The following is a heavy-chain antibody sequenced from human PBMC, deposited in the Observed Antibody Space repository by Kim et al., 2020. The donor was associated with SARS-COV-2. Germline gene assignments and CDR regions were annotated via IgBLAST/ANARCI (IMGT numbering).Heavy chain of an antibody. CDR3: AREQYWPNGGFDP. CDR1: GFTFSSYG. V-gene: IGHV3-33*01. D-gene: IGHD2-15*01. Sequence: GGSLRLSCAASGFTFSSYGMHWVRQAPGKGLEWVAVIWYDGSNKYYVDSVKGRFTISRDNSKNTLYLQMNSLRAEDTAVYYCAREQYWPNGGFDPWGQGTLVTVSS. CDR2: IWYDGSNK. J-gene: IGHJ5*02.